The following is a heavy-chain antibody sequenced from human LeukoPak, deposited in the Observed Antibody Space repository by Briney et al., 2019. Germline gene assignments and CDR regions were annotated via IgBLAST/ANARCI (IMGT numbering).Heavy chain of an antibody. Sequence: GGSLRLSCAASGFTFSSYAMSWVRRAPGKGLEWVSAISGSGGSTYYADSVKGRFTISRDNSKNTLYLQMNSLRAEDTAVYYCARIAAAGTSRDYWGQGTLVTVSS. J-gene: IGHJ4*02. CDR1: GFTFSSYA. CDR3: ARIAAAGTSRDY. CDR2: ISGSGGST. V-gene: IGHV3-23*01. D-gene: IGHD6-13*01.